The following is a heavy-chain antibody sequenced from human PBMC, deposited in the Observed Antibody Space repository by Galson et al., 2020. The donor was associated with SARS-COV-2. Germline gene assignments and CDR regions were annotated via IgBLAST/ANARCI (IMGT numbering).Heavy chain of an antibody. Sequence: ASVKVSCKASGYTFTSYDINWVRQATGQGLEWMGWMNPNSGNTGYAQKFQGRVTMTRNTSISTAYMELSSLRSEDTAVYYCARRYYGSGGYGMDVWGQGTTVTVSS. J-gene: IGHJ6*02. CDR3: ARRYYGSGGYGMDV. CDR1: GYTFTSYD. D-gene: IGHD3-10*01. V-gene: IGHV1-8*01. CDR2: MNPNSGNT.